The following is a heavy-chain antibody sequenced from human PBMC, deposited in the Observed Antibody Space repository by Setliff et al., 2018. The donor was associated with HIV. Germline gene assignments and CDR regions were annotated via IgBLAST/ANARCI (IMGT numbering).Heavy chain of an antibody. CDR2: IKHSGST. CDR3: ARGGFKWSGSYADY. D-gene: IGHD1-26*01. J-gene: IGHJ4*02. V-gene: IGHV4-34*01. Sequence: SETLSLTCAVHGGSSSDYYWTWIRQPPGKGLEWIGEIKHSGSTNYNPSLKSRVTISVDTAKNQFSLNLTSVTAADTAVYYCARGGFKWSGSYADYWGQGTLVTVSS. CDR1: GGSSSDYY.